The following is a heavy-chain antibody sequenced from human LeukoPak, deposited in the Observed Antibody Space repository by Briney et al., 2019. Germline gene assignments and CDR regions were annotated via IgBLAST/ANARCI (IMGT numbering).Heavy chain of an antibody. CDR3: ARDRGDYDSSGYYYVDAFDI. D-gene: IGHD3-22*01. CDR2: ISAYNGNT. CDR1: GYTFTSYG. J-gene: IGHJ3*02. V-gene: IGHV1-18*01. Sequence: ASVKVSCKASGYTFTSYGISWVRQAPGQGLEWMGWISAYNGNTNYAQKLQGRVTMTTDTSTSTAYMELRSLRSDDTAVYDCARDRGDYDSSGYYYVDAFDIWGQGTMVTVSS.